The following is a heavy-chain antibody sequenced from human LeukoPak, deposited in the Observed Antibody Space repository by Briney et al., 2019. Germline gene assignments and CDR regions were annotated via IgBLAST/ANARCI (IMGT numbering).Heavy chain of an antibody. V-gene: IGHV6-1*01. CDR2: TYYRSKWCN. Sequence: SQTLSLTCAISGDAVSSNTEAWNWIRQSPSRGLEWLRRTYYRSKWCNDYAVSVKSRISVNPDTSKNQFSLQLNSVTPEDTAVYYCARNGGRYYFAFDIWGQGTMVTVSS. J-gene: IGHJ3*02. CDR3: ARNGGRYYFAFDI. CDR1: GDAVSSNTEA. D-gene: IGHD1-26*01.